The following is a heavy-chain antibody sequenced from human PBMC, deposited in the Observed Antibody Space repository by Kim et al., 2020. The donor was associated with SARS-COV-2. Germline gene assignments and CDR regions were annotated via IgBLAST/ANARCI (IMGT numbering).Heavy chain of an antibody. J-gene: IGHJ4*02. CDR3: ARGAYCSSTSCSIDY. V-gene: IGHV4-34*01. Sequence: PSLKSRVTISVETSKTQFSRKLSSVTAADTAVYYCARGAYCSSTSCSIDYWGQGTLVTVSS. D-gene: IGHD2-2*01.